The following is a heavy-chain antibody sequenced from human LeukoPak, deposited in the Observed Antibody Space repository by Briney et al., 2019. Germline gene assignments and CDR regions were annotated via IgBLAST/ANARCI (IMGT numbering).Heavy chain of an antibody. J-gene: IGHJ6*02. D-gene: IGHD3-16*01. CDR3: ARGGGLDV. CDR2: INHNGNVN. CDR1: GFTFTSYW. V-gene: IGHV3-7*03. Sequence: GALRLSCAASGFTFTSYWMNWARQAPGKGLEWVASINHNGNVNYYVDSVKGRFTISRDNAKNSLYLQMSNLRAEDTAVYFCARGGGLDVWGQGATVTVSS.